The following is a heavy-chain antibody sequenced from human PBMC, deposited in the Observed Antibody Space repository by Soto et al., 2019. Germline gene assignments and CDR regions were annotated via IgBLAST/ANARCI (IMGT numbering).Heavy chain of an antibody. V-gene: IGHV6-1*01. Sequence: PSQTLSLTCAISGDSVSSNSAAWNWIRQSPSRGLEWLGRTYYRSKWYNDYAVSVKSRITINPDTSKNQFSLQLNSVTPEDTAVYYCAREGYYDFWSGYYFDYWGQGTLVTVSS. CDR2: TYYRSKWYN. CDR3: AREGYYDFWSGYYFDY. D-gene: IGHD3-3*01. J-gene: IGHJ4*02. CDR1: GDSVSSNSAA.